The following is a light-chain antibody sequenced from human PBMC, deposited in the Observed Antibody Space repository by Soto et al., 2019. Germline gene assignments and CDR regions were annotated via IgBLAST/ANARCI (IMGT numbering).Light chain of an antibody. CDR1: QSISSY. CDR2: AAS. Sequence: DIQMTQSPSSLSASVGDRVTITCRASQSISSYLNWYQQKPGKAPKLLIYAASSLQSGVPSRFSGSGSWTDFTLTISSLQPEDFATYYCQQSYSTPWTFGQGNKVEIK. CDR3: QQSYSTPWT. J-gene: IGKJ1*01. V-gene: IGKV1-39*01.